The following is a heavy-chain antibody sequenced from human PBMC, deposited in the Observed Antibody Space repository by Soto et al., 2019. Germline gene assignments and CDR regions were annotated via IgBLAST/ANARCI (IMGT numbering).Heavy chain of an antibody. CDR2: INSDGSST. CDR3: ARDRSGYDNDAFDI. CDR1: GFTFSSYW. D-gene: IGHD5-12*01. V-gene: IGHV3-74*01. Sequence: EVQLVESGGGLVQPGGSPRLSCAASGFTFSSYWMHWVRQAPGKGLVWVSRINSDGSSTSYADSVKGRFTISRDNAKNTLYLQMNSLRAEDTAVYYCARDRSGYDNDAFDIWGQGTMVTVSS. J-gene: IGHJ3*02.